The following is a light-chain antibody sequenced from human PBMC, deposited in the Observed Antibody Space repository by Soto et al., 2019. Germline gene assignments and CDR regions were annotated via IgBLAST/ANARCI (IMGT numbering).Light chain of an antibody. CDR3: QQFQSYALT. J-gene: IGKJ4*01. CDR2: DAS. V-gene: IGKV1-13*02. Sequence: AIQLTQSPSSLSASVGDRVTITCRASQGISSALAWYQHKPGRAPRLLIYDASSLQSGVSSRFSGSGSGTDFTLTSSSLQPEDCATYYCQQFQSYALTFGGGTKLEIK. CDR1: QGISSA.